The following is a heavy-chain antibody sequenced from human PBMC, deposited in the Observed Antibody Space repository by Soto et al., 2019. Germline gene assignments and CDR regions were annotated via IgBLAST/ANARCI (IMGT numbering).Heavy chain of an antibody. Sequence: QVTLKESGPVLVKPTETLTLTCTVSGFSLSNARMGVSWIRQPPGKALEWLAHIFSNDEKSYSTSLKSRLTTXKXTXXSQVVLTMTNMDPVDTATYYCARIDTIYSSGWYGYWGQGTLVTVSS. CDR2: IFSNDEK. CDR3: ARIDTIYSSGWYGY. CDR1: GFSLSNARMG. D-gene: IGHD6-19*01. J-gene: IGHJ4*02. V-gene: IGHV2-26*01.